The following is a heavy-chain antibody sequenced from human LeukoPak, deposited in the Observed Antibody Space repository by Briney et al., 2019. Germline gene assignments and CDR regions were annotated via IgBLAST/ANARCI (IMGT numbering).Heavy chain of an antibody. V-gene: IGHV3-11*01. CDR2: ISSSGSTI. D-gene: IGHD6-13*01. CDR3: ARCWYPYYYYGMDV. Sequence: KPGGSLRLSCAASGFTFSDYYMNWIRQAPGKGLERVSYISSSGSTISYADSVKGRFTISRDNAKNSLYLQMNSLRAEETAVYYCARCWYPYYYYGMDVWGQGTTVSVSS. J-gene: IGHJ6*02. CDR1: GFTFSDYY.